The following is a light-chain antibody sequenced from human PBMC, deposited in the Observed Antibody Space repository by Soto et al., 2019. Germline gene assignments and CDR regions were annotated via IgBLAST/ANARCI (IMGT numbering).Light chain of an antibody. Sequence: QAVVTQEPSLTVSPGGTVTLTCASSTGAVTSGYYPNWFQQKPGQAPRALIYSTSAKYSWTPARFSGSLLGGKAALTLSGVQPEDEAEYYCLLYYGVPQPYVVFGGGTKLTVL. J-gene: IGLJ2*01. CDR2: STS. CDR3: LLYYGVPQPYVV. CDR1: TGAVTSGYY. V-gene: IGLV7-43*01.